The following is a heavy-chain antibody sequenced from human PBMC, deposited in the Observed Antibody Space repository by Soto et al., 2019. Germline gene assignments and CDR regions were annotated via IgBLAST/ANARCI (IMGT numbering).Heavy chain of an antibody. D-gene: IGHD5-12*01. CDR2: ISAYNGNT. J-gene: IGHJ6*02. CDR1: GYTFTSYG. Sequence: ASVKVSCKASGYTFTSYGISWVRQAPGQGLEWMGWISAYNGNTNYAQKLQGRVTMTTDTSTSTAYMELRSLRSDDTAVYYCARDGGYSGYEPQYYYYYGMDVWGQGTTVTVSS. CDR3: ARDGGYSGYEPQYYYYYGMDV. V-gene: IGHV1-18*01.